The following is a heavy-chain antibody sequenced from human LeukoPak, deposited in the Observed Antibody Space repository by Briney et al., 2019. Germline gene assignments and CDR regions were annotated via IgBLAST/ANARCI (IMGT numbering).Heavy chain of an antibody. V-gene: IGHV4-4*09. CDR2: IYTSGST. D-gene: IGHD3-10*01. J-gene: IGHJ3*02. CDR3: ARHTFDYYGSGTHAFDI. CDR1: GGSISSYY. Sequence: SETLSLTCTVSGGSISSYYWSWIRQPPGKGLEWIGYIYTSGSTNYNPSLKSRVTISVDTSNNHFSLRLSSVTAADTAVYYCARHTFDYYGSGTHAFDIWGQGTMVTVSS.